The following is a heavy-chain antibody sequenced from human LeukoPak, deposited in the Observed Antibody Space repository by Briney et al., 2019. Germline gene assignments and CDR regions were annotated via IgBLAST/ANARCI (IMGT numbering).Heavy chain of an antibody. CDR3: AHRPTFGYPFDY. V-gene: IGHV2-5*01. D-gene: IGHD5-18*01. Sequence: ESGPTLVKPTQTLTLTCTFSGFSLSTSGVGVGWIRQPPGKALEWLALIYWNDDKRYSPSLKSRLTINKDTSKNQVVLTMTNMDPVDTATYYCAHRPTFGYPFDYWGQGTLVTVSS. CDR1: GFSLSTSGVG. J-gene: IGHJ4*02. CDR2: IYWNDDK.